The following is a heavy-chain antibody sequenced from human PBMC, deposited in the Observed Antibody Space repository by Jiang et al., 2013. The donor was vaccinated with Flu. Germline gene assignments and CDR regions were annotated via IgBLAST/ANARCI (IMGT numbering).Heavy chain of an antibody. Sequence: SGGSVSSGSYYWSWIRQPPGKGLEWIGYIYYSGSTNYNPSLKSRVTISVDTSKNQFSLKLSSVTAADTAVYYCARDHIVTDSNDYYYYGMDVWGQGTTVTVSS. V-gene: IGHV4-61*01. CDR1: GGSVSSGSYY. CDR2: IYYSGST. J-gene: IGHJ6*02. CDR3: ARDHIVTDSNDYYYYGMDV. D-gene: IGHD2/OR15-2a*01.